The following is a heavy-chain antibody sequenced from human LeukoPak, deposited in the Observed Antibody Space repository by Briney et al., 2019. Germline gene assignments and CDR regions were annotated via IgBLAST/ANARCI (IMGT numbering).Heavy chain of an antibody. CDR1: GFTFSDYA. D-gene: IGHD4-11*01. Sequence: GGSLRLSCVASGFTFSDYAMNWVRQAPGKGLEWVSTFKTKYNQVYYAESVRGRFTISTDNSKNTVFLQMNSLGAEDTALYYCARSVPDYTRFDYWGQGALVTVSS. J-gene: IGHJ4*02. CDR2: FKTKYNQV. V-gene: IGHV3-23*05. CDR3: ARSVPDYTRFDY.